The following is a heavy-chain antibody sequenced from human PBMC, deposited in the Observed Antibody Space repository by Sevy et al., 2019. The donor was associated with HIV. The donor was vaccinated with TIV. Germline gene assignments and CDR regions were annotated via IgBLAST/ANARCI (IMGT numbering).Heavy chain of an antibody. V-gene: IGHV1-69*13. Sequence: ASVKVSCKGSGGTFSGSAISWVRQAPGQGLEWMGEIFPIFGTAKYAQKFQGRVTISADESTSTAYMELSSLRSEDTAVYFCASGLAVSVDFWGQGTLVTVSS. J-gene: IGHJ4*02. CDR2: IFPIFGTA. CDR3: ASGLAVSVDF. D-gene: IGHD6-19*01. CDR1: GGTFSGSA.